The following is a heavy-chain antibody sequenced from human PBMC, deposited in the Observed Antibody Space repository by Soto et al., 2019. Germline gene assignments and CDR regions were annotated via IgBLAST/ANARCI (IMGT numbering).Heavy chain of an antibody. CDR1: GGSISSGGYS. CDR2: IYHSGST. CDR3: ARAYDFWSGSLDS. V-gene: IGHV4-30-2*01. D-gene: IGHD3-3*01. J-gene: IGHJ4*02. Sequence: PSETLSLTCAVSGGSISSGGYSWSWIRQPPGKGLEWIGYIYHSGSTYYNPSLKSRVTISVDRSKNQFSLKLSSVTAADTAVYYCARAYDFWSGSLDSWGQGTLVTVSS.